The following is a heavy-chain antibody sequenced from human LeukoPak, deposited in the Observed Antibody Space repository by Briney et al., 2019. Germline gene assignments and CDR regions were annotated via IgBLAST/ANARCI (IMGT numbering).Heavy chain of an antibody. D-gene: IGHD2-2*01. CDR1: GFSLSTSGVG. CDR2: IYWDDDK. V-gene: IGHV2-5*02. CDR3: AHFGFKGYCSSTSCYAANAFDI. Sequence: ESGPTLVKPTQTLTLTCTFSGFSLSTSGVGVGWIRQPPGKALEWLALIYWDDDKRYSPSLKSRLTITEDTSKNQVVVTMTNVDPVDTATYYCAHFGFKGYCSSTSCYAANAFDIWGQGTMVTVSS. J-gene: IGHJ3*02.